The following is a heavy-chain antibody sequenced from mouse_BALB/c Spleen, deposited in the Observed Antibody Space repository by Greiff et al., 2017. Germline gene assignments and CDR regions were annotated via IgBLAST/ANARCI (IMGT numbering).Heavy chain of an antibody. V-gene: IGHV7-3*02. CDR1: GFTFTDYY. J-gene: IGHJ2*01. D-gene: IGHD1-1*01. Sequence: EVKVEESGGGLVQPGGSLRLSCATSGFTFTDYYMSWVRQPPGKALEWLGFIRNKANGYTTEYSASVKGRFTISRDNSQSILYLQMNTLRAEDSATYYCARVLYYYGSSLDYWGQGTTLTVSS. CDR2: IRNKANGYTT. CDR3: ARVLYYYGSSLDY.